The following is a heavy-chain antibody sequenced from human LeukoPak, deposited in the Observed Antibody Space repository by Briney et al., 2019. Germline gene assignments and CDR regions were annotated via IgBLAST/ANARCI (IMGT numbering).Heavy chain of an antibody. D-gene: IGHD6-13*01. V-gene: IGHV4-59*01. J-gene: IGHJ4*02. CDR3: AKDLYSSSWSRQFDY. Sequence: SETLSLTCTVSGGSISSYYWSWIRQPPGKGLEWIGYIYYSGSTNYNPSLKSRVTISVDTSKNQFSLKLSSVTAADTAVYHCAKDLYSSSWSRQFDYWGQGTLVTVSS. CDR1: GGSISSYY. CDR2: IYYSGST.